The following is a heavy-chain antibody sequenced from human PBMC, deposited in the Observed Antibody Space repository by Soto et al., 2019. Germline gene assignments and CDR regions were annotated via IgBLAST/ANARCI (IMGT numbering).Heavy chain of an antibody. D-gene: IGHD2-15*01. V-gene: IGHV1-18*01. CDR2: ISAYNGNT. Sequence: KVSCKAAGYTFTSYGISWLRQAPGQGLEWMGWISAYNGNTNYAQKLQGRVTMTTDTSTSTAYMELRSLRSDDTAVYYCARDTCSGGSCYLGNCDYWGQGTLVTVS. CDR1: GYTFTSYG. J-gene: IGHJ4*02. CDR3: ARDTCSGGSCYLGNCDY.